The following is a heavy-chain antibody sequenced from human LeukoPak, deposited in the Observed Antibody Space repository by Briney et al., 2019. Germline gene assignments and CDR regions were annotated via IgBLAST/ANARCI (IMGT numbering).Heavy chain of an antibody. J-gene: IGHJ4*02. V-gene: IGHV3-30-3*01. D-gene: IGHD1-1*01. CDR1: GFTFSSYA. CDR2: ISYDGSNK. Sequence: GGSLRLSCAASGFTFSSYAMHWVRQAPGKGLEWVAVISYDGSNKYYADSVKGRFTISRDNSKNTLYLQMNSLRAEDTAVYYCAKGREGNDVYYFDYWGQGTLVTVSS. CDR3: AKGREGNDVYYFDY.